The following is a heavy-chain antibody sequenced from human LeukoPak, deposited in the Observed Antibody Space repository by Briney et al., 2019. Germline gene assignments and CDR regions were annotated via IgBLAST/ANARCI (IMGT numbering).Heavy chain of an antibody. CDR2: INWNGGST. CDR3: ARALRYSSGYNWFDP. CDR1: GFTFDDYD. J-gene: IGHJ5*02. Sequence: GGSLRLSCAASGFTFDDYDLSWVRQAPGKGLEWVSDINWNGGSTGYADSVKGRFTISRDNAKNSLYLQMNSLRAEDTAVYYCARALRYSSGYNWFDPWGQGTLVTVSS. V-gene: IGHV3-20*04. D-gene: IGHD6-19*01.